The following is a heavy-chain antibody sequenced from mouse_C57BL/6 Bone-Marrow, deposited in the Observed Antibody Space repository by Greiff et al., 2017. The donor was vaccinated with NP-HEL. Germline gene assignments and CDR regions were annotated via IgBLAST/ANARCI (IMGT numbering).Heavy chain of an antibody. Sequence: QVQLQQSGAELVKPGASVKLSCKASGYTFTSYWMHWVKQRPGQGLEWIGMIHPNSGSTNYNEKFKSKATLTVDKSSSTAYMQLSSLTSEDSAVYYCARWEVTGYAMDYWGQGTSVTVSS. CDR3: ARWEVTGYAMDY. V-gene: IGHV1-64*01. J-gene: IGHJ4*01. CDR2: IHPNSGST. CDR1: GYTFTSYW. D-gene: IGHD2-2*01.